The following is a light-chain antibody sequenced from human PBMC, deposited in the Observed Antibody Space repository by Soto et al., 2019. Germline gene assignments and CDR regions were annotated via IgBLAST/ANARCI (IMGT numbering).Light chain of an antibody. CDR3: QQRSNWLLT. CDR2: DAS. V-gene: IGKV3-11*01. CDR1: QSVSSY. J-gene: IGKJ4*01. Sequence: EIVLTQSPATLSLSPGERATLSCRASQSVSSYLAWYQQKPGQAPMLLIYDASNRATGIPARFSGSGSGTDFTLIISSLEPEDFAVYYCQQRSNWLLTFGGGTKVEIK.